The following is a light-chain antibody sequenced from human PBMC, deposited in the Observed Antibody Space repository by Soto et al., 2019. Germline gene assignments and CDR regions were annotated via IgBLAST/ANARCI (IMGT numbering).Light chain of an antibody. CDR2: DVS. Sequence: QSALTQPASVSGSPGQSITISCTGTSSDVGGYNFVSWYQHHPGKAPKLIIYDVSNRPSGVSNRFSGSKSGNTASLTISGLQAEDDADYYCTSYTTSFTDVFGTGTKVTVL. CDR1: SSDVGGYNF. CDR3: TSYTTSFTDV. J-gene: IGLJ1*01. V-gene: IGLV2-14*03.